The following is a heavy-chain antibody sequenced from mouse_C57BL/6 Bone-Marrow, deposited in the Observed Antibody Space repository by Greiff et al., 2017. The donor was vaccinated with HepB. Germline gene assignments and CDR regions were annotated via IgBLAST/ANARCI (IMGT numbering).Heavy chain of an antibody. CDR3: ARDWDGGYWYFDV. CDR2: INPNNGGT. CDR1: GYTFTDYN. J-gene: IGHJ1*03. V-gene: IGHV1-18*01. Sequence: VQLQQSGPELVKPGASVKIPCKASGYTFTDYNMDWVKQSHGKSLEWIGDINPNNGGTIYNQKFKGKATLTVDKSSSTAYMELRSLTSEDTAVYYCARDWDGGYWYFDVWGTGTTVTVSS. D-gene: IGHD4-1*01.